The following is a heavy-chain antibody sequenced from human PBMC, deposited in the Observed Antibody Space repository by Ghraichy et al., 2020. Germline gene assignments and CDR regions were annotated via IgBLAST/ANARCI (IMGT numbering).Heavy chain of an antibody. J-gene: IGHJ4*02. V-gene: IGHV3-74*01. D-gene: IGHD2/OR15-2a*01. CDR2: IDIDGTRT. Sequence: GSLRLSCEASGFILNKHWMHWVRQAPGTGLVWVSGIDIDGTRTTYADSMKGRFTISRDNAKNTLYLQMSSLRAEDTAVYYCARDGNMSPDYWGQGTLVTVSS. CDR3: ARDGNMSPDY. CDR1: GFILNKHW.